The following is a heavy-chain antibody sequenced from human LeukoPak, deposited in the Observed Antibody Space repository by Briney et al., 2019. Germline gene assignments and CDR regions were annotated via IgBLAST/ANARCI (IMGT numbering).Heavy chain of an antibody. CDR1: GFSFSGSS. Sequence: GGSLRLSCAASGFSFSGSSVHWVRQSSGRGLEWVGLIDKKDNLYATAYAESVRGRFTISRDDSKDTAFLHMDSLKTEDTALYYCTRDRGTYNWFDPWGQGTLVTVSS. D-gene: IGHD2-15*01. V-gene: IGHV3-73*01. CDR3: TRDRGTYNWFDP. CDR2: IDKKDNLYAT. J-gene: IGHJ5*02.